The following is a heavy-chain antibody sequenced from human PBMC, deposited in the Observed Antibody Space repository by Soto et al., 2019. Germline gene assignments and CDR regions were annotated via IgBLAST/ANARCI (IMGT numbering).Heavy chain of an antibody. D-gene: IGHD2-2*01. J-gene: IGHJ5*02. Sequence: QVQLQESGPGLVKPSETLSLTCSVSGDSISSTNWWQWVRQPPAKGLEGIGEILHSGTTNYNPSLKSRVAISLDKSKNQFSLKLNSVTAADTAVYYCASVRQYCSATSCYLDPWGQGTLVTVSS. CDR1: GDSISSTNW. CDR2: ILHSGTT. CDR3: ASVRQYCSATSCYLDP. V-gene: IGHV4-4*02.